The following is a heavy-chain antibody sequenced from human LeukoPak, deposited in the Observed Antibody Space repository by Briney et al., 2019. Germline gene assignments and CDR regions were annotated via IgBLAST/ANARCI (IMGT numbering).Heavy chain of an antibody. Sequence: GGSLRLSCAASGFTFSSYWMTWVRQAPGKGLEWVANIKQDGSEKYYVDSVKGRFTISRDNAKNSLYLQMNSLRDDDTSVYFCARDASALYWGRGTLVTVSS. CDR2: IKQDGSEK. V-gene: IGHV3-7*01. D-gene: IGHD6-19*01. CDR1: GFTFSSYW. CDR3: ARDASALY. J-gene: IGHJ4*02.